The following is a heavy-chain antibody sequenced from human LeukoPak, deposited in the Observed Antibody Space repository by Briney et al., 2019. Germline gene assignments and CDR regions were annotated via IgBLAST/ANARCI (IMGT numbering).Heavy chain of an antibody. D-gene: IGHD2-2*02. CDR2: ISGSGGST. J-gene: IGHJ4*01. Sequence: PGGSLRLSCAASGFTFSSYAMSWVRQAPGKGLEWVSAISGSGGSTYYADSVKDRFTISRDNSKNTLYLQMNSLRAEDTAVYYCAKDGYCSSTSCYRTHFDYWGQGTLVTVSS. V-gene: IGHV3-23*01. CDR1: GFTFSSYA. CDR3: AKDGYCSSTSCYRTHFDY.